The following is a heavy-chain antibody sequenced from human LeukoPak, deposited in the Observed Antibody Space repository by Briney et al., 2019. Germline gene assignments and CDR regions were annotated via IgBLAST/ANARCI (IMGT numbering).Heavy chain of an antibody. D-gene: IGHD6-19*01. V-gene: IGHV3-7*03. J-gene: IGHJ4*02. CDR2: IKQDGSEK. Sequence: GGSLRLSCAASGFTFSSYWMNWVRQAPGKGLEWVANIKQDGSEKYYVDSVKGRFTISRDKTKNSLYLQMNSLRAEDTAVYYCVSGWYYFDYWGQGPLVNVSS. CDR3: VSGWYYFDY. CDR1: GFTFSSYW.